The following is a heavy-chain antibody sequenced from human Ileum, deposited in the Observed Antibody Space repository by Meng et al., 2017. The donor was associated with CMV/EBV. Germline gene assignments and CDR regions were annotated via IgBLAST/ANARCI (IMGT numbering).Heavy chain of an antibody. J-gene: IGHJ4*02. Sequence: QVQLVQSGAEVKKPGASVKVSCKPSGYTFIDYYIVWVRHAPGQRLEWMGRISPMHGDTTYAQNFQGGLTMTADKSTSTAYMELSSLRSEDTAVYYCARGEGRDSGSYTLDYWGQGTLVTVSS. CDR2: ISPMHGDT. D-gene: IGHD1-26*01. CDR1: GYTFIDYY. V-gene: IGHV1-2*06. CDR3: ARGEGRDSGSYTLDY.